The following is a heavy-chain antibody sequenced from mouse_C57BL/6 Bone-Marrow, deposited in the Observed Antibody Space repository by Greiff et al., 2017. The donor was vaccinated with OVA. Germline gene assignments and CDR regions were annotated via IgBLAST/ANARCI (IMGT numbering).Heavy chain of an antibody. CDR3: IRDDGIYYGSSLCAIDY. J-gene: IGHJ4*01. CDR1: GFTFSSYA. CDR2: ISDGGSYT. D-gene: IGHD1-1*01. Sequence: EVKLVESGGGLVKPGGSLKLSCAASGFTFSSYAMSWVRQTPEKRLEWVATISDGGSYTYYPDNVKGRFTISRDNATNNLYLQMSHLKTEVTAMYYCIRDDGIYYGSSLCAIDYWGQGTLVTVSA. V-gene: IGHV5-4*01.